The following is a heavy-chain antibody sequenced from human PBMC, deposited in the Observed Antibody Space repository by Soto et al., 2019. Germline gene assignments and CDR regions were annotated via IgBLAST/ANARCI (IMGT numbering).Heavy chain of an antibody. CDR2: LRTKTFGGTA. CDR3: IRDMKYSYYFEAGH. Sequence: EVQVVESGGGLVQPGQSLRLSSLASGFTFGDSAFSWVRQAPGKGREWVGFLRTKTFGGTAEYAASVTGRFSISRDDSKSIAYLQMNSLKTEDTAVYYCIRDMKYSYYFEAGHWGQGTLVTVSS. CDR1: GFTFGDSA. V-gene: IGHV3-49*04. D-gene: IGHD5-18*01. J-gene: IGHJ4*02.